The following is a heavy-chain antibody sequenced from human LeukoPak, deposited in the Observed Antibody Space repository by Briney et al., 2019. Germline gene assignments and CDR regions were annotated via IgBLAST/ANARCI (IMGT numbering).Heavy chain of an antibody. CDR1: GFTFSSYW. V-gene: IGHV3-7*01. CDR2: IKQDGSEK. Sequence: PGGSLRLSCAASGFTFSSYWMSWVRQAPGRGLEWVANIKQDGSEKSFVDAVKGRFSIPRDNAKNSLYLQMNSLRAEDTAVYYCARLRGYYDTSGPIFDYWGQGTLVTVSS. CDR3: ARLRGYYDTSGPIFDY. D-gene: IGHD3-22*01. J-gene: IGHJ4*02.